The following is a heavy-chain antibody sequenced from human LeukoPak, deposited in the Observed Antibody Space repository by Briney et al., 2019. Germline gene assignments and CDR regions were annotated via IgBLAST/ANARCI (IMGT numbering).Heavy chain of an antibody. V-gene: IGHV1-3*03. CDR2: ITTGRGET. J-gene: IGHJ4*02. CDR1: GYTFTDYA. CDR3: ARPLLRDVWFGES. Sequence: ASVKVSCKASGYTFTDYALHWVRQAPGQSLEWMGWITTGRGETRYSQEFQRRITFTRDTSASTVYMDLSDLRSEDTAVYYCARPLLRDVWFGESWGQGTLVTVSS. D-gene: IGHD3-10*01.